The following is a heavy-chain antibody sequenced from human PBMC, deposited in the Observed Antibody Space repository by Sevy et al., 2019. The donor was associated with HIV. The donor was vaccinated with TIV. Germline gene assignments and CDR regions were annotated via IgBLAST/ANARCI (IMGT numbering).Heavy chain of an antibody. D-gene: IGHD6-6*01. CDR2: ISWNSGSI. J-gene: IGHJ6*02. Sequence: SLRLSCAASGFTFDDYAMHWVRQAPGKGLEWVSGISWNSGSIGYADSVKGRFTISRDNAKNSLYLQMNSLRAEDTALYYCAKDLFIAARRGYYYYGMDVWGQGTTVTVSS. CDR1: GFTFDDYA. V-gene: IGHV3-9*01. CDR3: AKDLFIAARRGYYYYGMDV.